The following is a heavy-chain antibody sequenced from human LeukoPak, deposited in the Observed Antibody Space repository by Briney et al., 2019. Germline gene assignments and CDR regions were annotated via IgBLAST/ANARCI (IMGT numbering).Heavy chain of an antibody. Sequence: SETLSLTCAVYGGSFSGYYWSWIRQPPGKGLEWIGEINHSGSTNYNPSLKSRVTISVDTSKNQFSLKLSSVTAADTAVYYCASDNGDYVWFDPWGQGTLVTVSS. CDR3: ASDNGDYVWFDP. J-gene: IGHJ5*02. CDR1: GGSFSGYY. D-gene: IGHD4-17*01. V-gene: IGHV4-34*01. CDR2: INHSGST.